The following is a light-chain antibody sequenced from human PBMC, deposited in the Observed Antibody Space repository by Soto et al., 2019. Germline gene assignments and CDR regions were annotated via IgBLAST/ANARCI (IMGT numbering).Light chain of an antibody. CDR1: NIGSKS. CDR2: DDS. CDR3: QVRDSSSDHVV. Sequence: SYELTQPPSVSVAPGQTARITCGGNNIGSKSVHWYQQKPGQAPVLVVYDDSDRPSGSPERFSGSNSGNTATLTISRGEAGDEAGYDWQVRDSSSDHVVFGGGTQLTVL. V-gene: IGLV3-21*02. J-gene: IGLJ2*01.